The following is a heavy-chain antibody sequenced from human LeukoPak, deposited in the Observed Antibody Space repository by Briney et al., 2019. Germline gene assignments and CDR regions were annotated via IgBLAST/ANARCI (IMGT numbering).Heavy chain of an antibody. CDR3: ARDDHDYSNPRFDY. V-gene: IGHV1-3*01. CDR1: GYTFTSYA. CDR2: INAGNGNT. J-gene: IGHJ4*02. Sequence: GASVKVSCKASGYTFTSYAMHWVRQAPGQRLEWMGWINAGNGNTKYSQKFQGRVTMTTDTSTSTAYMELRSLRSDDTAVYYCARDDHDYSNPRFDYWGQGTLVTVSS. D-gene: IGHD4-11*01.